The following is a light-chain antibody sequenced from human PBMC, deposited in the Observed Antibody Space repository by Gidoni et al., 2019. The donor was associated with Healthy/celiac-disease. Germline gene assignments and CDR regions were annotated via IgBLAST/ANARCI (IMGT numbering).Light chain of an antibody. CDR1: QSVSSY. CDR2: DAS. CDR3: QQRSNWPFT. V-gene: IGKV3-11*01. J-gene: IGKJ3*01. Sequence: EIVLTQSPATLSLSPGERATLSCRASQSVSSYLAWYQQKPGQAPRLLIYDASNRATSIPARFSGSGSGTDFTLTISSLEPEDFAVYYCQQRSNWPFTFXPXTKVDIK.